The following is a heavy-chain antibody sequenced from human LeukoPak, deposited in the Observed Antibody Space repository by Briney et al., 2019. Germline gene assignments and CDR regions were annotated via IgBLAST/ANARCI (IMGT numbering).Heavy chain of an antibody. CDR1: GYTFISYD. D-gene: IGHD3-22*01. Sequence: ASVKVSCKASGYTFISYDINWVRQATGQGLEWVGWMNPNSGITGYAQKFQGRVTMTRNTSISTAYMELSSLKFEDTAVYYCARGLYYYDSNGRTPYDYWGQGTLVTVSS. J-gene: IGHJ4*02. CDR2: MNPNSGIT. V-gene: IGHV1-8*01. CDR3: ARGLYYYDSNGRTPYDY.